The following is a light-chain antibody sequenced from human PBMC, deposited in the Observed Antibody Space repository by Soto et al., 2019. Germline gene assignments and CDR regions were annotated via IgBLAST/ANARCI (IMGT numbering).Light chain of an antibody. J-gene: IGKJ4*01. V-gene: IGKV3-15*01. CDR3: QPYKNWPPLT. CDR2: GAF. Sequence: EIVMTQSPATLSVSPGETATLSCRASQSVSYNLAWYQQKPGQGPRLLMYGAFTRATGIPARFSGSGSGTEVTLTISSLRSEDFAVYYCQPYKNWPPLTFGGGTKVEIK. CDR1: QSVSYN.